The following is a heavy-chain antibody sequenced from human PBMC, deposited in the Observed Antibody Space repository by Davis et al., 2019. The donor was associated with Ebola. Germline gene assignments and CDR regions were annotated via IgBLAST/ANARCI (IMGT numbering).Heavy chain of an antibody. CDR1: GYTFTSYD. Sequence: AASVKVSCKASGYTFTSYDINWVRQATGKGLEWMGGFDPEDGETIYAQKFQGRVTMTEDTSTDTAYMELSSLRSEDTAVYYCARDTLLEWPFYYGMDVWGQGTTVTVSS. V-gene: IGHV1-24*01. CDR3: ARDTLLEWPFYYGMDV. D-gene: IGHD3-3*01. J-gene: IGHJ6*02. CDR2: FDPEDGET.